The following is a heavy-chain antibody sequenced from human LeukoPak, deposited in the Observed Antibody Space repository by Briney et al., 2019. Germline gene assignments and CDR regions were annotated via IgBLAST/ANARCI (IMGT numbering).Heavy chain of an antibody. V-gene: IGHV3-7*01. D-gene: IGHD5-12*01. Sequence: GGSLRLSCAASGFSFGGFSMSWVRQAPGKGLQWVATMKEYGSDIFYVDSVKGRFTNSRDNSKNTLSLQMNSLRAEDTAVYYCAKDTVKVKTISRVPHYMDVWGKGTTVTISS. CDR3: AKDTVKVKTISRVPHYMDV. J-gene: IGHJ6*03. CDR1: GFSFGGFS. CDR2: MKEYGSDI.